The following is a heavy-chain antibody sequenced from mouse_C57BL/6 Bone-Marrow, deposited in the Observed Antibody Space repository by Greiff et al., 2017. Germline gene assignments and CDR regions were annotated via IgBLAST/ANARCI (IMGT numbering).Heavy chain of an antibody. CDR2: ISRGGDYI. J-gene: IGHJ4*01. Sequence: DVKLQESGAGLVKPGGSLKLSCAASGFTFSSYAMSWVRQTPEKRLEWVAYISRGGDYIYYADTVKGRFTISRDNARNTLYLQMSSLKSEDTAMYYCTRDDYDGYYVNYAMDYWGQGTSVTVSS. V-gene: IGHV5-9-1*02. CDR3: TRDDYDGYYVNYAMDY. D-gene: IGHD2-3*01. CDR1: GFTFSSYA.